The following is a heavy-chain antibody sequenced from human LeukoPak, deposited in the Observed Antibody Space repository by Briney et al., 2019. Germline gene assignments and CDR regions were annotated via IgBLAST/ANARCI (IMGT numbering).Heavy chain of an antibody. D-gene: IGHD3-22*01. CDR1: GGSISRYY. V-gene: IGHV4-4*09. CDR3: ARRSSDSTGLWAFDY. J-gene: IGHJ4*02. Sequence: LSLTCTVSGGSISRYYWSWIRQPPGKGLEWIGYIFSSGSANYNPSLESRVTISLDRSRKQFSLKLKSVTAADTAVYYCARRSSDSTGLWAFDYWGQGTLVTVSS. CDR2: IFSSGSA.